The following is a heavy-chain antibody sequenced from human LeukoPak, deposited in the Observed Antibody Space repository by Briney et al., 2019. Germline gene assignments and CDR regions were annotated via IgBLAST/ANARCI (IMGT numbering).Heavy chain of an antibody. J-gene: IGHJ4*02. CDR2: ISGSGGST. V-gene: IGHV3-23*01. CDR1: GFTFSSYA. Sequence: QTGGSLRLSCAASGFTFSSYAMSWVRQAPGKGLEWVSAISGSGGSTYYADSVKGRFTISRDNSKNTLYLQMNSLRAEDTAVYYCAKDLRVAGYCSSTSCYYFDYWGQGTLVTVSS. D-gene: IGHD2-2*01. CDR3: AKDLRVAGYCSSTSCYYFDY.